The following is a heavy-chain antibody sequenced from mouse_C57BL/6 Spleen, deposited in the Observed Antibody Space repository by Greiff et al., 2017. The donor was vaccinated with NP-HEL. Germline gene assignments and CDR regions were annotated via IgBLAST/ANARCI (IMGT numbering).Heavy chain of an antibody. V-gene: IGHV1-64*01. Sequence: QVQLQQPGAELVKPGASVKLSCKASGYTFTSYWMHWVKQRPGQGLEWIGMIHPNSGSTNYNEKFKSKATLTVDKSSSTAYMQLSSLTSEDSAVYYCARPPYYGSSYDWFAYWGQGTLVTVSA. CDR1: GYTFTSYW. D-gene: IGHD1-1*01. J-gene: IGHJ3*01. CDR2: IHPNSGST. CDR3: ARPPYYGSSYDWFAY.